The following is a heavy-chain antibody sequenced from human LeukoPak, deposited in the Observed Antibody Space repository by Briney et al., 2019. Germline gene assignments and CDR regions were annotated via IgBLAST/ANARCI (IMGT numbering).Heavy chain of an antibody. CDR3: ATSRVFDH. J-gene: IGHJ4*02. V-gene: IGHV1-2*04. CDR1: GYTFTGYY. Sequence: ASVKVSCKASGYTFTGYYMHWVRQAPGQGLEWMGWINPNSGGTNYAQKFQGWVTISRDNARNTLYLEMNSLRMEDTAKYYCATSRVFDHWGQGTLVTVSS. CDR2: INPNSGGT.